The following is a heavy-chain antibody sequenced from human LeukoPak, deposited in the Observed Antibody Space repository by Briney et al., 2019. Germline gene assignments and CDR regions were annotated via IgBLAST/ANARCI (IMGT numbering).Heavy chain of an antibody. Sequence: GGSLRLSCAASGFTFSSYSMNWVRQAPGKGLEWVSSISSSSSYIYYADSVKGRFTISRDNAKNSLYLQMNSLRAEGTAVYYCARDPLGGCSGGSCYLYNWFDPWGQGTLVTVSS. CDR2: ISSSSSYI. V-gene: IGHV3-21*01. J-gene: IGHJ5*02. D-gene: IGHD2-15*01. CDR1: GFTFSSYS. CDR3: ARDPLGGCSGGSCYLYNWFDP.